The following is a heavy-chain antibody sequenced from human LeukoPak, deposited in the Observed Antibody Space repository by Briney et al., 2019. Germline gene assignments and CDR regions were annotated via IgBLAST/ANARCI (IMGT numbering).Heavy chain of an antibody. D-gene: IGHD3-16*02. CDR2: FDPEDGET. V-gene: IGHV1-24*01. Sequence: ASVKVSCKVSGYTLTELSMHWVRQAPGKGLEWMGGFDPEDGETVYAQRFQGRVTMTEDTSTDTAYMELSSLRSEDTAVYYCATGSLRLGEFSLGYWGQGTLVTVS. CDR1: GYTLTELS. J-gene: IGHJ4*02. CDR3: ATGSLRLGEFSLGY.